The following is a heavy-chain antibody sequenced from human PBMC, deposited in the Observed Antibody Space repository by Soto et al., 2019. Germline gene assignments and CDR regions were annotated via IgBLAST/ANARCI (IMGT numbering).Heavy chain of an antibody. Sequence: EVQLMESGGGLVQPGGSLRLSCAASGFSFSASWMTWVRQAPGKGLEWVAAIKQDGSEKNYVDSVKGRVTISRDNAKNSLYLQMNSLRAEDTAVYYCGRDPYYGAIDYWGLGTLVIVSS. V-gene: IGHV3-7*01. CDR1: GFSFSASW. D-gene: IGHD3-10*01. CDR3: GRDPYYGAIDY. CDR2: IKQDGSEK. J-gene: IGHJ4*02.